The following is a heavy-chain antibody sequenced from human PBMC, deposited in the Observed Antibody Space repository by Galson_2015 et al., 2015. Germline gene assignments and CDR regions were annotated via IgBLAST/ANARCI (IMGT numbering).Heavy chain of an antibody. CDR3: ARDTGYDFWSGYPSVGWYFDL. J-gene: IGHJ2*01. D-gene: IGHD3-3*01. CDR2: INPNSGGT. CDR1: GYTFTGYY. Sequence: SVKVSCKASGYTFTGYYMHWVRQAPGQGLEWMGWINPNSGGTNYAQKFQGWVTMTRDTSISTAYMELSRLRSDDTAVYYCARDTGYDFWSGYPSVGWYFDLWGRGTLVTVSS. V-gene: IGHV1-2*04.